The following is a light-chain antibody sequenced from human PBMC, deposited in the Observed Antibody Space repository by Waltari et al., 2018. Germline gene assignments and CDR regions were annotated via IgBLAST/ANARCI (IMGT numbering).Light chain of an antibody. Sequence: QSALTQPASVSGSPGQSLTISCTGTSSDVGGYNYVSWYQRHPGKAPKLMIYEVINRPSGVSNRFSGSKSGNTASLTSSGLQAEDEADYYCSSYTSSSTWVFGGGTKLTVL. V-gene: IGLV2-14*01. CDR1: SSDVGGYNY. J-gene: IGLJ3*02. CDR3: SSYTSSSTWV. CDR2: EVI.